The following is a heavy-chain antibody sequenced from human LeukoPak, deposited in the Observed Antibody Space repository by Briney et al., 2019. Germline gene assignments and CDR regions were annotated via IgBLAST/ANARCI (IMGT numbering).Heavy chain of an antibody. Sequence: GGSLRLSCAASGFIFTNHWMHWVRQAPGKGLVWVSRTNSDGSSTSYADSVEGRFTISRDNAKNTLCLQMNSLRVEDSAVYYCTRTGDTSGYTYYYDYWGQGTLATVSS. V-gene: IGHV3-74*01. CDR3: TRTGDTSGYTYYYDY. CDR1: GFIFTNHW. J-gene: IGHJ4*02. D-gene: IGHD6-19*01. CDR2: TNSDGSST.